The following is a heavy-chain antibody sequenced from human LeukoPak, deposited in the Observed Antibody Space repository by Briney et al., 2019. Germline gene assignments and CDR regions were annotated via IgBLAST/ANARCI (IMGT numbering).Heavy chain of an antibody. V-gene: IGHV5-10-1*01. D-gene: IGHD4-17*01. J-gene: IGHJ4*02. CDR3: ATGASKVTTDFANY. CDR1: GYSFSNYW. Sequence: GESLKISCKGSGYSFSNYWISWVRQMLGKGLEWMGRIDPSDSYIKYSPSFEGHVTISVDKSISTAFLQWNSLKASDSAMYYCATGASKVTTDFANYWGQGTQVAVSS. CDR2: IDPSDSYI.